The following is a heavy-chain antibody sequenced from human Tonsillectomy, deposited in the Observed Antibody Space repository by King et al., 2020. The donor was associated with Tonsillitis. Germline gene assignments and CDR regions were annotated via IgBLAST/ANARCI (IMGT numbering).Heavy chain of an antibody. V-gene: IGHV3-23*04. J-gene: IGHJ4*02. D-gene: IGHD6-19*01. CDR3: AKEGGQQWLVQMRYFDY. Sequence: VQLVESGGGLVQPGGSLRLSCAASGFTFSSYGMNWVRXAXGKXXXXXXXXXXXXXXXXXXXSXXGRSTISRXNSKNTLYLQMXXLRAEXTAVYYCAKEGGQQWLVQMRYFDYWGQGTLVTVSS. CDR2: XXXXXXXX. CDR1: GFTFSSYG.